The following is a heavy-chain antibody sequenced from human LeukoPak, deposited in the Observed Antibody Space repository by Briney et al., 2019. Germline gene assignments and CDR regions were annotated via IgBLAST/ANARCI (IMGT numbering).Heavy chain of an antibody. D-gene: IGHD4-17*01. CDR1: GGSISSSSYY. CDR2: IYYSGST. J-gene: IGHJ4*02. Sequence: SETLSLTCTVSGGSISSSSYYWGWIRQPPGKGLEWIGSIYYSGSTYYNPSLKSRVTISVDTSKNQFSLKLSSVTAADTAVYYCARFKYLGYGDSRRDYWGQGTLVTVSS. V-gene: IGHV4-39*07. CDR3: ARFKYLGYGDSRRDY.